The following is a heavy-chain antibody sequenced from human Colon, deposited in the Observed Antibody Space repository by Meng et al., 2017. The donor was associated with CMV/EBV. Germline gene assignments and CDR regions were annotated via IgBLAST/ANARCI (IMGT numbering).Heavy chain of an antibody. Sequence: SLRRSGAASGFTNAWMTWVRQAPGKGLEWVGRIKSKIDGGTTDYAALVKGRFTISKDDSENMVYLQMNSLKTEDAAVYYCTSDSLRYWGQGTLVTVSS. V-gene: IGHV3-15*07. D-gene: IGHD3-16*01. CDR2: IKSKIDGGTT. CDR3: TSDSLRY. CDR1: GFTNAW. J-gene: IGHJ4*02.